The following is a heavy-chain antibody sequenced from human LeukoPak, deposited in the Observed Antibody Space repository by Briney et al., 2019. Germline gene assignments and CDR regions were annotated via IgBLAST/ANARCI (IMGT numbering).Heavy chain of an antibody. J-gene: IGHJ3*02. V-gene: IGHV3-23*01. Sequence: GGTLRLSCAASGFTFSSYGMSWVRQAPGKGLEWVSAISGSGGTTYYADSVKGRFTISRDNSKNTLYLQMNSLRADDTAVYQCAKAPRPCCSGGSCFDAFDIWGQGTMVTVSS. CDR1: GFTFSSYG. CDR2: ISGSGGTT. CDR3: AKAPRPCCSGGSCFDAFDI. D-gene: IGHD2-15*01.